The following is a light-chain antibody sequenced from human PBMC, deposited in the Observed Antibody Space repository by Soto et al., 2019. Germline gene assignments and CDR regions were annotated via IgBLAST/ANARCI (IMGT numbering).Light chain of an antibody. CDR1: QSISSY. Sequence: DIQMTQSPSSLSASVGYRFTITCRASQSISSYLNWYQQKPGKAPNLLIYTASSLESGVPSRFSGSGSGTDFTLTIASLQPEDFETYFCQQSYSRPRTFGQGTKVDIK. V-gene: IGKV1-39*01. CDR3: QQSYSRPRT. J-gene: IGKJ1*01. CDR2: TAS.